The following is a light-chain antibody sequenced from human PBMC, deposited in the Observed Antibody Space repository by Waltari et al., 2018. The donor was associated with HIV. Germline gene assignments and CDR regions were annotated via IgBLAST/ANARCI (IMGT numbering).Light chain of an antibody. CDR2: EDS. CDR1: ALPKQS. Sequence: SYQLTLPPSVSVSPGQRARITCPGDALPKQSAYWYQQKSGQAPVLVIYEDSKRPSGIPERFSGSSSGTMATLTISGAQAEDEADYYCYSTDSSGNHSWVFGGGTKLTVL. V-gene: IGLV3-10*01. CDR3: YSTDSSGNHSWV. J-gene: IGLJ2*01.